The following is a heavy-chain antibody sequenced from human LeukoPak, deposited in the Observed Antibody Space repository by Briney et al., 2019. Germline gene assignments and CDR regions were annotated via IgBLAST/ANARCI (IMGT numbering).Heavy chain of an antibody. J-gene: IGHJ6*02. CDR1: GFTFSTYS. V-gene: IGHV3-7*05. D-gene: IGHD1-26*01. CDR3: TRDASGETASGPRMDV. CDR2: IKPDGSEK. Sequence: AGGSLRLSCAASGFTFSTYSMSWVRQAPGKGLEWVAMIKPDGSEKYYVDSVKGLFTISRDNAKNSLYLQMTSLRAEDTAVYYCTRDASGETASGPRMDVWGQGTTVAVSS.